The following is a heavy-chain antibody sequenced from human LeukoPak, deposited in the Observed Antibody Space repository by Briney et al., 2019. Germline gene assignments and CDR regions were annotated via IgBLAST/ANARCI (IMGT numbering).Heavy chain of an antibody. V-gene: IGHV3-30-3*01. D-gene: IGHD2-15*01. J-gene: IGHJ3*02. CDR2: ISYDGSNK. CDR1: GFTFSSYA. Sequence: GGSLRLSCAASGFTFSSYAMSWVRQAPGKGLEWVAVISYDGSNKYYADSVKGRFTISRDNSKNTLYLQMNSLRAEDTAVYYCARALDMSFDIWGQGTMVTVSS. CDR3: ARALDMSFDI.